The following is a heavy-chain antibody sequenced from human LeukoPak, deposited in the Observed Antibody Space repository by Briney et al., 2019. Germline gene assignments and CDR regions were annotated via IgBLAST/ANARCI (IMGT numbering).Heavy chain of an antibody. CDR3: ARGAWFGESLYFQH. J-gene: IGHJ1*01. Sequence: PGGSLRLSCAASGFTFSSYAMHWVRQAPGKGLEWVAVISYDGSNKYYADSVKGRFTISRDNSKNTLYLQMNSLRAEDAAVYYCARGAWFGESLYFQHWGQGTLVTVSS. D-gene: IGHD3-10*01. CDR2: ISYDGSNK. CDR1: GFTFSSYA. V-gene: IGHV3-30-3*01.